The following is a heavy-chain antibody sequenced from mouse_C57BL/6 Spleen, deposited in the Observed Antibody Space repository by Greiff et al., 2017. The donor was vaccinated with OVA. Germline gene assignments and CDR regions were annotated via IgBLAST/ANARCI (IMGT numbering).Heavy chain of an antibody. CDR1: GFSLTSYG. J-gene: IGHJ1*03. Sequence: VHLVESGPGLVQPSQSLSITCTVSGFSLTSYGVHWVRQSPGKGLEWLGVIWSGGSTDYNAAFISSLSISKDNSKSQVFFKMNSLQADDTAIYYCARSLNWYFDVWGTGTTVTVSS. CDR2: IWSGGST. CDR3: ARSLNWYFDV. D-gene: IGHD6-5*01. V-gene: IGHV2-2*01.